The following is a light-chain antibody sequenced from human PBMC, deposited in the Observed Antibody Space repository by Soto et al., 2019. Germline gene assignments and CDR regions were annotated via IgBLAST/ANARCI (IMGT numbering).Light chain of an antibody. CDR2: ELS. V-gene: IGKV2-40*01. J-gene: IGKJ4*01. CDR3: MQPIEFPLT. Sequence: DIVMTQTPLSLPVTPGEPASISCRSSQSLLASDDGNTYLDWYLQKPGKSPQLLIYELSYRASGVPDSVIGSGTGPDFTLKISRVEAEDVGVYYYMQPIEFPLTFGGGTKVEIK. CDR1: QSLLASDDGNTY.